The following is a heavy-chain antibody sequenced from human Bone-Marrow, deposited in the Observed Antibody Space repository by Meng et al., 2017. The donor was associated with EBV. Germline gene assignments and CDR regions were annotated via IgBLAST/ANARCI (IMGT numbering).Heavy chain of an antibody. CDR1: GGTFRSDA. V-gene: IGHV1-69*01. CDR3: ASESGRGFTPDY. CDR2: VIPMSDAP. J-gene: IGHJ4*02. D-gene: IGHD3-10*01. Sequence: QVQLVQSGAEVKKPGSSVKVSCKTSGGTFRSDAISWVRQAPGQGLEWMGGVIPMSDAPHYAQKFQGRVTITADESTSTHYMDLSGLRSEDTAVYYCASESGRGFTPDYWGQGTLVTVSS.